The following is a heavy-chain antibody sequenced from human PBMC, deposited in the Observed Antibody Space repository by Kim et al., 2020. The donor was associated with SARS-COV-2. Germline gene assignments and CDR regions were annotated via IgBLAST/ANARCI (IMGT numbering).Heavy chain of an antibody. D-gene: IGHD1-1*01. J-gene: IGHJ4*02. V-gene: IGHV3-21*01. CDR3: ARETTFIFDY. CDR2: YI. Sequence: YICDADSVKVRFTIARDTAKNSLYLQMISLRSEDTAVYYCARETTFIFDYWGQGTLVTVSS.